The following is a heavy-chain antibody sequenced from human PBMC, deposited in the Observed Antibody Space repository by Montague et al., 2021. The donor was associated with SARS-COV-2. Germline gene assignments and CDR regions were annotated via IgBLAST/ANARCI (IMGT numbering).Heavy chain of an antibody. Sequence: TLSLTCTVSGGSISSGSHYWSWMRQPAGKGLEWIRRIDTSGNNKYTSSLKSRVTISVDTSKNQFSLKLSSVTAADTAVYYCARRIDYYGIDVWGQGTTVTVSS. J-gene: IGHJ6*02. CDR1: GGSISSGSHY. V-gene: IGHV4-61*02. D-gene: IGHD2-21*01. CDR2: IDTSGNN. CDR3: ARRIDYYGIDV.